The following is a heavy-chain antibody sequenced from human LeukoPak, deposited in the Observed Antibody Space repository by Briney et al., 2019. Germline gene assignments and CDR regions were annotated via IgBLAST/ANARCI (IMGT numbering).Heavy chain of an antibody. CDR2: IYYSGST. CDR3: ARGTVSMYYMDV. V-gene: IGHV4-59*01. Sequence: SETLSLTCTVSGGSMSSYSWSWIRQPPGEGLEWIANIYYSGSTNYNPSLKSRVTISMDTSKNQFSLKLNSVTAADTAVYFCARGTVSMYYMDVWGKGTTVTISS. CDR1: GGSMSSYS. D-gene: IGHD5/OR15-5a*01. J-gene: IGHJ6*03.